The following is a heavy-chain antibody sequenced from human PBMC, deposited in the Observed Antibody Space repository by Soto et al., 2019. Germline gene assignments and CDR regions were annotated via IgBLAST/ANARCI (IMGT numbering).Heavy chain of an antibody. CDR2: IGTAGDT. CDR1: GFTFSSYD. CDR3: ARGDTMGFDYYGMDV. D-gene: IGHD3-10*01. Sequence: PGGSLRLSCAGSGFTFSSYDMHWFRQATGKGLEWVSAIGTAGDTYYPGSVKGRFTISRENAKNSLYLQMNSLRAGDTAVYYCARGDTMGFDYYGMDVWGQGTTVTVSS. J-gene: IGHJ6*02. V-gene: IGHV3-13*04.